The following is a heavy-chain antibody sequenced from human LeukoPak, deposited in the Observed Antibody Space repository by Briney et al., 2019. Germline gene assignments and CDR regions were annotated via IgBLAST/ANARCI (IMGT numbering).Heavy chain of an antibody. D-gene: IGHD3-22*01. CDR1: GGSFSGYY. J-gene: IGHJ4*02. V-gene: IGHV4-34*01. CDR2: INHSGST. Sequence: SETLSLTCAVYGGSFSGYYWSWIRQPPGKGLGWIGEINHSGSTNYNPSLKSRVTISVDTSKNQFSLKLSSVTAADTAVYYCARVLYDSSGYARDYFDYWGQGTLVTVSS. CDR3: ARVLYDSSGYARDYFDY.